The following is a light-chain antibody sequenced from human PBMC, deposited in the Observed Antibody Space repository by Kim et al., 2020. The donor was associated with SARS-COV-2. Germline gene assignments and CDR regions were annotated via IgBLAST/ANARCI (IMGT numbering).Light chain of an antibody. Sequence: EIVMTQSPATLSVSPGERATLSCRASQSVGFKLAWYQQKPGQAPRLLIYGASTRATGIPARFSGSGSGTEFTLTITSLQSEDFAVYYCQQYNVRPPDTFGQGTKLE. V-gene: IGKV3-15*01. J-gene: IGKJ2*01. CDR3: QQYNVRPPDT. CDR1: QSVGFK. CDR2: GAS.